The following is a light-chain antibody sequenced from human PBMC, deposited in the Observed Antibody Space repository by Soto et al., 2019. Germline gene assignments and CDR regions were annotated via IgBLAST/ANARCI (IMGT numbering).Light chain of an antibody. V-gene: IGKV3-20*01. CDR2: GAS. CDR1: QSVSSSF. CDR3: QQYGSSSWT. Sequence: EIVLAQSPGTLSLSPGESATLSCRASQSVSSSFLAWYQQKAGQAPRLLIYGASSRATGIPDRFSGSGSGTEFTLTISRLEPEDFAVYYCQQYGSSSWTFGQGTKVDIK. J-gene: IGKJ1*01.